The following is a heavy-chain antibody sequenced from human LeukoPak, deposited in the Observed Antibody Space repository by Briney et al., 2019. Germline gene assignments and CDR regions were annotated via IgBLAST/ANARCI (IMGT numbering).Heavy chain of an antibody. CDR1: GYTFPSYF. J-gene: IGHJ4*02. V-gene: IGHV1-46*01. Sequence: ASVKVSCKASGYTFPSYFMHWVRQAPGLGLEWMGIINPTGGSTTYAQKFQGRVTMTRDTSTSTVYMELRSLRSDDTAVYYCARNRWALSYFDYWGQGTLVTVSS. CDR3: ARNRWALSYFDY. D-gene: IGHD1-26*01. CDR2: INPTGGST.